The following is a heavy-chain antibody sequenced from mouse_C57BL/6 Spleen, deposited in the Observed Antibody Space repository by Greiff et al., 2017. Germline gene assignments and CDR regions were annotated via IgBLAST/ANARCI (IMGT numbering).Heavy chain of an antibody. J-gene: IGHJ1*03. V-gene: IGHV1-39*01. CDR3: APRGGRLLWLRGEDFDV. Sequence: VQLQQSGPELVKPGASVKISCKASGYSFTDYNMNWVKQSNGKSLEWIGVINPNYGTTSYNQKFKGKATLTVDQSSSTAYMQLNSLTSEDSAGYYCAPRGGRLLWLRGEDFDVWGTGTTVTVSS. D-gene: IGHD2-2*01. CDR1: GYSFTDYN. CDR2: INPNYGTT.